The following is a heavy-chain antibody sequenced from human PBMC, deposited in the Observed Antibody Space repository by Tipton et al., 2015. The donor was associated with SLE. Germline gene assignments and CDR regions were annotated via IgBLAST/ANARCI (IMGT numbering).Heavy chain of an antibody. CDR3: AKQISPHYGMDV. CDR1: RFTFSSYA. Sequence: SLRLSCAASRFTFSSYAMHWVRQAPGKGLEWVAVIWYDGSNKYYADSVKGRFTISRDNSKNTLYLQMNSLRTEDTAVYYCAKQISPHYGMDVWGQGTTVTVSS. V-gene: IGHV3-30*18. CDR2: IWYDGSNK. J-gene: IGHJ6*02.